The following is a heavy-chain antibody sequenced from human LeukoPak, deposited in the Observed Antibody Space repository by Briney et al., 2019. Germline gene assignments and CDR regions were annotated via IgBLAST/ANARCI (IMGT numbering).Heavy chain of an antibody. CDR2: ISSSSDYI. J-gene: IGHJ4*02. CDR1: GFTFSTYS. V-gene: IGHV3-21*01. CDR3: ARSMVRGVIRIFADY. D-gene: IGHD3-10*01. Sequence: GGSLRLSCSASGFTFSTYSMNWVRQAPGKGLEWVSSISSSSDYIYYADSVKGRFTISRDNAKNSLYLQMNSLRAEDTAVYYCARSMVRGVIRIFADYWGQGTLVTVSS.